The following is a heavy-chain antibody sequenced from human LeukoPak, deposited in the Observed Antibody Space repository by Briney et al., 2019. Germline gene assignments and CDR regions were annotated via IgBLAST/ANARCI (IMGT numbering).Heavy chain of an antibody. CDR2: INPNSGGT. CDR3: ARTARRAVAVPPALFY. Sequence: ASVKVSCKASGYTFAGYYMHWVRQAPGQGLEWMGWINPNSGGTNYAQKFQGRVTMTRDTSISTAYTELSRLRSDDTAVYYCARTARRAVAVPPALFYWGQGTLVTVSS. CDR1: GYTFAGYY. J-gene: IGHJ4*02. D-gene: IGHD6-19*01. V-gene: IGHV1-2*02.